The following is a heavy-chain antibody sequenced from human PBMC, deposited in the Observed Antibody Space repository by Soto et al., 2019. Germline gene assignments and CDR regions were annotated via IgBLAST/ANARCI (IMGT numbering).Heavy chain of an antibody. CDR3: ARDHYSSSWPQIDP. V-gene: IGHV1-18*04. D-gene: IGHD6-13*01. Sequence: GASVKVSCKASGYTFTSYYMHWVRQAPGQGLEWMGWISAYNGNTNYAQKLQGRVTMTTDTSTSTAYMELRSLRSDDTAVYYCARDHYSSSWPQIDPWGQGTLVTVSS. CDR1: GYTFTSYY. J-gene: IGHJ5*02. CDR2: ISAYNGNT.